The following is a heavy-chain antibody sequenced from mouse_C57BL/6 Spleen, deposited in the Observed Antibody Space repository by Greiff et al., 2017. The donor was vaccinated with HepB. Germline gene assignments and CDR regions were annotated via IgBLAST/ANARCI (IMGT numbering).Heavy chain of an antibody. D-gene: IGHD1-1*01. V-gene: IGHV1-52*01. CDR3: ARDYGSSSYWYFDV. J-gene: IGHJ1*03. Sequence: VKLQQPGAELVRPGSSVKLSCKASGYTFTSYWMHWVKQRPIQGLEWIGNIDPSDSETHYNQKFKDKATLTVDKSSSTAYMQLSSLTSEDSAVYYCARDYGSSSYWYFDVWGTGTTVTVSS. CDR1: GYTFTSYW. CDR2: IDPSDSET.